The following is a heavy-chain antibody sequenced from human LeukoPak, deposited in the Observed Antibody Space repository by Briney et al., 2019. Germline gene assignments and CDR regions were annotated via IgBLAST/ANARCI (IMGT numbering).Heavy chain of an antibody. CDR2: VSYSGST. V-gene: IGHV4-59*01. CDR3: ARGWGYFDY. J-gene: IGHJ4*02. Sequence: SETLSLTCTVSGGSISSYYWSWIRQPPGKELEWIGYVSYSGSTNYNPSLKSRVTISVDTSKNQFSLKLSSVTAADTAVYYCARGWGYFDYWGQGTLVTVSS. CDR1: GGSISSYY. D-gene: IGHD7-27*01.